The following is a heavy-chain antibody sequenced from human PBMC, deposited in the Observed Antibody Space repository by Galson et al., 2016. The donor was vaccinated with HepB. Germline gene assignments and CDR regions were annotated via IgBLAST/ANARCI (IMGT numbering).Heavy chain of an antibody. CDR2: ISGSGHNT. CDR3: ARHSEGFGDSKTDY. D-gene: IGHD3-3*01. Sequence: SLRLSCAASGFTFGNYAMSWVRQAPGKGLEWVSTISGSGHNTYYADSVKGRFSISRDNSKNTLFLDMYSLRADDMALYYCARHSEGFGDSKTDYWGQETLVTVSS. V-gene: IGHV3-23*01. J-gene: IGHJ4*02. CDR1: GFTFGNYA.